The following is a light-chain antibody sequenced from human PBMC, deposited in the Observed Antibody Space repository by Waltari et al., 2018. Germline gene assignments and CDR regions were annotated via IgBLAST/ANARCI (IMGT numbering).Light chain of an antibody. CDR2: RNN. J-gene: IGLJ2*01. CDR1: SSNIGSNY. V-gene: IGLV1-47*01. CDR3: AVWDDSLSGVV. Sequence: QSVLTQPPSASGTPGQGVIISCSGSSSNIGSNYVYWYQQLPGTAPNLLIYRNNQRPSGVPDRFSGSKSGASASLAISGLRSEDEADYYCAVWDDSLSGVVFGGGTKLTVL.